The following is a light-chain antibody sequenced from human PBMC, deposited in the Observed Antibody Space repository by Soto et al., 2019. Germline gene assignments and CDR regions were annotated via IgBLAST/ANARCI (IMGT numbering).Light chain of an antibody. CDR2: WAS. CDR3: QQYGGSPVT. J-gene: IGKJ5*01. CDR1: QSLLYSSNNKNY. V-gene: IGKV4-1*01. Sequence: DIVMAQSPDSLPVSLGGRATVECKSSQSLLYSSNNKNYLAWYQQKPGQPPKLLIYWASTRESGVPDRFSGSGYGTDFNLTISRLEPEDFAVYYCQQYGGSPVTFGQGTRLEIK.